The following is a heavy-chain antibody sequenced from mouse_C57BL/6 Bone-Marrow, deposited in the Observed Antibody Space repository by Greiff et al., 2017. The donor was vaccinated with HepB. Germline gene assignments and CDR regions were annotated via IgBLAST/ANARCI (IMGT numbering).Heavy chain of an antibody. J-gene: IGHJ3*01. V-gene: IGHV5-4*01. D-gene: IGHD2-5*01. CDR1: GFTFSSYA. Sequence: EVKVEESGGGLVKPGGSLKLSCAASGFTFSSYAMSWVRQTPEKRLEWVATISDGGSYTYYPDNVKGRFTISRDNAKNNLYLQMSHLKSEDTAMYYCARDEDSNYPFAYWGQGTLVTVSA. CDR2: ISDGGSYT. CDR3: ARDEDSNYPFAY.